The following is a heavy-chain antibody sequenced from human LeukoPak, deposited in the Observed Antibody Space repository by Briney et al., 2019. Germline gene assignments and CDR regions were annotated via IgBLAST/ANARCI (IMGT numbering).Heavy chain of an antibody. Sequence: PGGSLRLSCAASGFTFSGYEMNWVRQAPGKGLQWVAVISYDGSNKYYADSVKGRFTISRDNSKNTLYLQMNSLRAEDTAVYYCARGPYYYGMDVWGQGTTVTVSS. CDR3: ARGPYYYGMDV. V-gene: IGHV3-30*04. J-gene: IGHJ6*02. CDR2: ISYDGSNK. CDR1: GFTFSGYE.